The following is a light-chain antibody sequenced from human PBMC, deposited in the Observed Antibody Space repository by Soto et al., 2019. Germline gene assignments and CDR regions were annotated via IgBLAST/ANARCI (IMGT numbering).Light chain of an antibody. V-gene: IGLV4-69*01. CDR3: QTWGTGIVV. Sequence: QLVLTQSPSASASLGTSVKLTCTLSSGNRNYAIAWHQQQPEKGPRFLMKVNSDGSHSKGDGIPDRFSGSSSGAERYLTISSLQSEDEADYSCQTWGTGIVVFGGGTKLTVL. CDR1: SGNRNYA. J-gene: IGLJ2*01. CDR2: VNSDGSH.